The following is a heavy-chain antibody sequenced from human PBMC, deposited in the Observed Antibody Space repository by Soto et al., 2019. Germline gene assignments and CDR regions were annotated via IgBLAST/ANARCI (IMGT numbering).Heavy chain of an antibody. Sequence: EVQLVESGGGLVQPGRSLRLSCAASGFTFDDYAMHWVRQAPGKGLEWVSGISWNSGSIGYADSVKGRFTISRDNAKNSLYLQMTSLRAEDPALYYCAEGSGYSYGYFGAGYYFDYWGQGTLVTVSS. J-gene: IGHJ4*02. CDR2: ISWNSGSI. CDR3: AEGSGYSYGYFGAGYYFDY. D-gene: IGHD5-18*01. CDR1: GFTFDDYA. V-gene: IGHV3-9*01.